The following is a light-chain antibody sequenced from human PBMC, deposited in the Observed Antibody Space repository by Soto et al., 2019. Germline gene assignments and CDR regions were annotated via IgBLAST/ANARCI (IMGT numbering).Light chain of an antibody. J-gene: IGKJ4*01. CDR3: QQYNSHSPT. CDR2: KAS. Sequence: DIQMTQSPSTLSGSVGDRVTITCRASQTISSWLAWYQQKPGKAPKLLIYKASTLKSGVPSRFSGSGSGTEFTLTITSLQPDDFANYYCQQYNSHSPTFGGGTKVDIK. CDR1: QTISSW. V-gene: IGKV1-5*03.